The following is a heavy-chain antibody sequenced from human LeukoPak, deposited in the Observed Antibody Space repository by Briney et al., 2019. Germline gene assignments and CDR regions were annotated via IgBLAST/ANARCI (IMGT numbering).Heavy chain of an antibody. CDR1: GGSISSSSYY. Sequence: SETLSLTCTVSGGSISSSSYYWGWIRQPPGKGLEWIGSIYYSGSTYYNPSLKSRVTISVDTSKNQFYLKLSSVTAADTAVYYCARDTGDSSGWYYFDYWGQGTLVTVSS. J-gene: IGHJ4*02. D-gene: IGHD6-19*01. V-gene: IGHV4-39*07. CDR2: IYYSGST. CDR3: ARDTGDSSGWYYFDY.